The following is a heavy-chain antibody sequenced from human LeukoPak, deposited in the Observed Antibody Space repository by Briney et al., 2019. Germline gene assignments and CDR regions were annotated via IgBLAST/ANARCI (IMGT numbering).Heavy chain of an antibody. CDR3: AREVMATASFDY. J-gene: IGHJ4*02. V-gene: IGHV3-7*03. Sequence: GRSLRLSCAPSGFTFNDYAMHWVRQAPGKGLEWVANIKQDGSEKYYVDSVKGRFTISRDNAKNSLYLQMNSLRAEDTAVYYCAREVMATASFDYWGQGTLVTVSS. CDR2: IKQDGSEK. CDR1: GFTFNDYA. D-gene: IGHD5-24*01.